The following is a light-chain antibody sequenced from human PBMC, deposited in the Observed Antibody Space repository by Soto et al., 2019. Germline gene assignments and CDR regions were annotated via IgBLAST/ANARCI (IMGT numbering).Light chain of an antibody. V-gene: IGKV3-11*01. CDR2: DAS. CDR1: QSVSSY. Sequence: EIVLTQSPATRSLSPGERATLSCRDSQSVSSYLAWYQQKPGQAPRLLIYDASNRATGIPARFSGSGSGTDFTLTISSLEPEDFAVYYCQQRSNWLTFGGGTKVEIK. CDR3: QQRSNWLT. J-gene: IGKJ4*01.